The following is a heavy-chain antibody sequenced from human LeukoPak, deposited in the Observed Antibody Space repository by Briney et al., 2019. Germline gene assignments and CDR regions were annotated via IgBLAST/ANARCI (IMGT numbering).Heavy chain of an antibody. D-gene: IGHD2-2*01. CDR2: IYYSGST. J-gene: IGHJ5*02. CDR3: ARGGDIVVVPAATFDP. Sequence: PSETLSLTCTVSGGSISSYYWSWIRQPPGKGLEWIGYIYYSGSTNYNPSLKSRVTISVDTSKNQFSLKLSSVTAADTAVYYCARGGDIVVVPAATFDPWGQGTLVTVSS. V-gene: IGHV4-59*08. CDR1: GGSISSYY.